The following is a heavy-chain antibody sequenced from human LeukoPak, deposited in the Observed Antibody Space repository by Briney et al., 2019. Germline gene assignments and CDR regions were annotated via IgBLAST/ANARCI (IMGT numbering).Heavy chain of an antibody. J-gene: IGHJ3*02. V-gene: IGHV4-39*07. CDR3: ARVPHWPTYQRAFDI. CDR2: IHSSGST. D-gene: IGHD2-2*01. Sequence: PSETLSLTCTVSGGSISSSAYYWGWIRRPPGKGLEWIGSIHSSGSTYYNPSLKSRVTISVDTSKNQFSLKLSSVTAADTAVYYCARVPHWPTYQRAFDIWGQGTMVTVSS. CDR1: GGSISSSAYY.